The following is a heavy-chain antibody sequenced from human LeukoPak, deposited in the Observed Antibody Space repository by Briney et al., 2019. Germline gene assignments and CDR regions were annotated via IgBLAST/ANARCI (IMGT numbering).Heavy chain of an antibody. CDR2: ISSSSSTI. J-gene: IGHJ4*02. V-gene: IGHV3-48*04. D-gene: IGHD3-10*01. CDR3: ARGHLHYYGSGRPPG. Sequence: GGSLRLSCAASGFTFSSYSMNWVRQAPGKGLEWVSYISSSSSTIYYADSVKGRFTISRDNAKNSLSLQMNSLRAEGTAVYYCARGHLHYYGSGRPPGWGQGTLVTVSS. CDR1: GFTFSSYS.